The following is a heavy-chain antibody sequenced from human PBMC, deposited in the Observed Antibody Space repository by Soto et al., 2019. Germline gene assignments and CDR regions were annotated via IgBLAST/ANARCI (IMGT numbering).Heavy chain of an antibody. D-gene: IGHD1-26*01. J-gene: IGHJ5*02. V-gene: IGHV1-8*01. CDR3: ARFRERGDWFDP. CDR1: GYTFTSYD. Sequence: QVQLVQSGAEVKKPGASVKVSCKASGYTFTSYDINWVRQATGQGLEWMGWMNRNSGNTGYAQKFQGRVTMTRNTSIRTAYMELSSLRSEDTAVYYCARFRERGDWFDPWGQGTLVTVSS. CDR2: MNRNSGNT.